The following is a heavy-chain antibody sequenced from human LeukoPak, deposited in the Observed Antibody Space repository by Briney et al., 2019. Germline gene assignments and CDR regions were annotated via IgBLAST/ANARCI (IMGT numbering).Heavy chain of an antibody. J-gene: IGHJ4*02. CDR3: ARDQLYCSGGYCYKDY. CDR1: GFTFDDYG. CDR2: INWNGGST. Sequence: GGSLRLSCAASGFTFDDYGMSWVRQAPGKGLEWVSGINWNGGSTGYADSVKGRFTISRDNGKNMLYLQLNSLRVEDTAVYYCARDQLYCSGGYCYKDYWGQGTLVTVSS. V-gene: IGHV3-20*04. D-gene: IGHD2-15*01.